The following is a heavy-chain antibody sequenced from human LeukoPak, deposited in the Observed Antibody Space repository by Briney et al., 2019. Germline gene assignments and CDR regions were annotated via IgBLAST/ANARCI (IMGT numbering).Heavy chain of an antibody. J-gene: IGHJ4*02. CDR2: ISYDGSNK. V-gene: IGHV3-30-3*01. Sequence: GRSLRLSCAASEFSFSDYAMHWVRQAPGKGLEWVAIISYDGSNKYYADSVKGRFTISRDNSKNTQYLQMNSLRAEDTAVYYCAREVPAADYWGQGTLVTVSS. D-gene: IGHD2-2*01. CDR3: AREVPAADY. CDR1: EFSFSDYA.